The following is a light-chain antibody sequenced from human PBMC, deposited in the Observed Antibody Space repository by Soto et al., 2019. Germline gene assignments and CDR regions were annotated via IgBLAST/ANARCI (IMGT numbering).Light chain of an antibody. J-gene: IGLJ3*02. CDR1: SSNIGGGYD. V-gene: IGLV1-40*01. CDR2: VNN. CDR3: QSYDSSLSVWV. Sequence: QSVLTQPPSVSGAPGQRVTISCTGSSSNIGGGYDVHWYHQLPGTAPKLLIYVNNNRPSGVPGRFSGSRSGTSASLAITGLQDEDEADYYCQSYDSSLSVWVFGGGTKLTVL.